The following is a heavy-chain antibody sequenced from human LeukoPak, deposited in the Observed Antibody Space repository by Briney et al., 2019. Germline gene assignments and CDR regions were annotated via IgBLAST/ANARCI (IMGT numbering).Heavy chain of an antibody. CDR2: INPSGGST. V-gene: IGHV1-46*01. CDR3: AKDIMVRGVITIYYYYYGMDV. Sequence: ASVKVSCKASGYTFTSYYMHWVRQAPGQGLEWMGIINPSGGSTSYAQKFQGRVTTTRDTSTSTVYMELSSLRSEDTAVYYCAKDIMVRGVITIYYYYYGMDVWGQGTTVTVSS. D-gene: IGHD3-10*01. CDR1: GYTFTSYY. J-gene: IGHJ6*02.